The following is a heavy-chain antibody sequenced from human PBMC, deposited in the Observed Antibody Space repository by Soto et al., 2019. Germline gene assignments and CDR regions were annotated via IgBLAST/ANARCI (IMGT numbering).Heavy chain of an antibody. CDR3: ARAASSSSYYYYYYGMDV. CDR1: GYTFTGYY. V-gene: IGHV1-2*04. CDR2: INPNSGGT. Sequence: QVQLVQSGAEVKKPGAPVKVSCKASGYTFTGYYMHWVRQAPGQGLEWMGWINPNSGGTNYAQKFQGWVTMTRDTSISTAYMELSRLRSDDTAVYYCARAASSSSYYYYYYGMDVWGQGTTVTVSS. J-gene: IGHJ6*02. D-gene: IGHD6-13*01.